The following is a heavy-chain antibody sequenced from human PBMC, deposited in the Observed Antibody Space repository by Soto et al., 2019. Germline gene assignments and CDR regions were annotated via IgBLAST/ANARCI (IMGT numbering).Heavy chain of an antibody. D-gene: IGHD6-13*01. CDR3: AREFRLDYIAAAPGGSWFDP. CDR2: IIPIFGTA. Sequence: GASVKVSCKASGGTFSSYAISWVRQAPGQGLEWMGGIIPIFGTANYAQKFQGRVTITADESTSTAYMELSSLRSEDTAVYYCAREFRLDYIAAAPGGSWFDPWGQGTLVTVSS. J-gene: IGHJ5*02. V-gene: IGHV1-69*13. CDR1: GGTFSSYA.